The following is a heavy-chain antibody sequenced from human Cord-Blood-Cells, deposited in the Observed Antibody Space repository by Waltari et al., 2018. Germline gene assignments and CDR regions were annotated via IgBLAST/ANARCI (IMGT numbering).Heavy chain of an antibody. CDR3: AREYQLLLDY. CDR1: GFTFSSYG. V-gene: IGHV3-33*01. D-gene: IGHD2-2*01. J-gene: IGHJ4*02. CDR2: IWYDGSNK. Sequence: QVQLVESGGGVVQPGRSLRLSCAASGFTFSSYGLHWVRQAPGKGLEWVAVIWYDGSNKYYADSVKGRFTISRDNSKNTLYLQMNSLRAEDTAVYYCAREYQLLLDYWGQGTLVTVSS.